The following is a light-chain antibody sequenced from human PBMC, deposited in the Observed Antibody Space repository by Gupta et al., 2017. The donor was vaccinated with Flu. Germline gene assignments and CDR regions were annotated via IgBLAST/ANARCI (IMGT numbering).Light chain of an antibody. CDR1: SSDVGGYNY. J-gene: IGLJ2*01. CDR2: EVN. Sequence: QSALTQPPSASGSPGQSVTFSCTGTSSDVGGYNYVSWYQQHPGKAPKLMIYEVNKRPSGVPDRFSGSKSGNTASLTVSGLQAEDEADYYCSSYAVSNYLVFSGGTELTVL. CDR3: SSYAVSNYLV. V-gene: IGLV2-8*01.